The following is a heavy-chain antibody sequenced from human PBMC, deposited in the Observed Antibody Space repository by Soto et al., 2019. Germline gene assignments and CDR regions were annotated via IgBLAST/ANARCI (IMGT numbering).Heavy chain of an antibody. V-gene: IGHV3-15*01. CDR2: IKSKTDGGTT. Sequence: EVQLVESGGGWENPGGSFGSSVQASGFPLGKAWLGWAARPPGRGRGWVGGIKSKTDGGTTDYAAPVKGRFTISRDDSKNTLYLQMNSLKTEDTAVYYCTTGMGSYGSGSYLWGQGTLVTVSS. CDR1: GFPLGKAW. CDR3: TTGMGSYGSGSYL. D-gene: IGHD3-10*01. J-gene: IGHJ4*02.